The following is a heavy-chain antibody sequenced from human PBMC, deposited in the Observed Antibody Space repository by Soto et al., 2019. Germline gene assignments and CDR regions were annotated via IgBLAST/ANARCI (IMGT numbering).Heavy chain of an antibody. J-gene: IGHJ4*02. D-gene: IGHD1-26*01. CDR2: ISYDGSNK. CDR1: GFTFSSSW. Sequence: PGGSLRLSCAASGFTFSSSWMSWVRQAPGKGLEWVAVISYDGSNKYYADSVKGRFTISRDNSKNTLYLQMNSLRAEDTAVYYCAKVKWELDYFDYWGQGTLVTVSS. V-gene: IGHV3-30*18. CDR3: AKVKWELDYFDY.